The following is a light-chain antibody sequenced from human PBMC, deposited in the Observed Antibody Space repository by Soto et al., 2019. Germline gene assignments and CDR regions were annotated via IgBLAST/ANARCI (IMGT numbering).Light chain of an antibody. Sequence: DILLTQSPDSLAVSLGERATINCKSSQSVLYSSNNRNYLAWYQQKPGQPPKLLIYWAPTRESGVPDRFSGSGSGTDFTLTISSLQAEDVAVYYCQQYYSTPWTFGQGTKVDIK. CDR1: QSVLYSSNNRNY. CDR3: QQYYSTPWT. J-gene: IGKJ1*01. V-gene: IGKV4-1*01. CDR2: WAP.